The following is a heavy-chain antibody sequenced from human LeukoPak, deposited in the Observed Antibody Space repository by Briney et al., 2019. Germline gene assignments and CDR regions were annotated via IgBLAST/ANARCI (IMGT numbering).Heavy chain of an antibody. J-gene: IGHJ4*02. CDR2: VIPIFGTA. CDR3: ARPSVGHYFDY. Sequence: SVKVSCKASGGTFSSYAISWVRQAPGQGLEWMGRVIPIFGTANYAQNFQGRVTITTDESTSTAYMGLSSLRSEDTAVYYCARPSVGHYFDYWGQGTLVTVSS. CDR1: GGTFSSYA. V-gene: IGHV1-69*05.